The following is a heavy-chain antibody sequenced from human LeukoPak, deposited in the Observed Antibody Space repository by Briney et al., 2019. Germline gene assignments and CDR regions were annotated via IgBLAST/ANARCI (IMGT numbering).Heavy chain of an antibody. CDR3: ARARYCSSTSCYGPEDDAFDI. CDR2: ISANKGNT. CDR1: GYTFTSYC. V-gene: IGHV1-18*01. Sequence: GASVKVSCTASGYTFTSYCISWVRQAPGQGLEWMGWISANKGNTNYPQKLQGRVTLTTDTSTRTAYMELRSLRSDDTAEYYCARARYCSSTSCYGPEDDAFDIWGQGTMVTVSS. D-gene: IGHD2-2*01. J-gene: IGHJ3*02.